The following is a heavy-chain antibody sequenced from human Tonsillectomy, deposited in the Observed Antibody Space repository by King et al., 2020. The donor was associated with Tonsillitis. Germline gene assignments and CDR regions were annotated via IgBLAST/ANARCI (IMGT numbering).Heavy chain of an antibody. D-gene: IGHD2-21*01. J-gene: IGHJ4*02. CDR1: VFSLSNFG. CDR3: ARDHYRTYSILDY. V-gene: IGHV3-33*08. Sequence: VQLVESGGGVVQPGRFLRLSCSASVFSLSNFGLQLVRPAPGNGLEFVAGIWNEGRDLYFADSVKGRFTISRDNSKNILYLSMNSLRAKDTALYFCARDHYRTYSILDYWGQGTLVTVSS. CDR2: IWNEGRDL.